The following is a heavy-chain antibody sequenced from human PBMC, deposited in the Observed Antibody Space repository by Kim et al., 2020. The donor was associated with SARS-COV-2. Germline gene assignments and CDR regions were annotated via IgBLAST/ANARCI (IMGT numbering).Heavy chain of an antibody. CDR3: ARDSTQLAVAGLFDY. Sequence: VSVKSRRTINPDTSKNQFSLQLNSVTPEDTAVYYCARDSTQLAVAGLFDYWGQGTLVTVSS. V-gene: IGHV6-1*01. D-gene: IGHD6-19*01. J-gene: IGHJ4*02.